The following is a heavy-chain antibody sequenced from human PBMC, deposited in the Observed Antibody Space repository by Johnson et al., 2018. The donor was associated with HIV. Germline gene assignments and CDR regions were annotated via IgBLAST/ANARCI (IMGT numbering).Heavy chain of an antibody. CDR1: GFTFGDYA. CDR2: ISWNSGSI. CDR3: VREHRADESFDL. Sequence: VQLVESGGGLVQPGRSLRLSCAASGFTFGDYAMHWVRQAPGKGLEWVSGISWNSGSIGYADSVKGRFTISRDNAKNSLYLQMDSLTAGDTAVYYCVREHRADESFDLWGQGTMVTVSS. D-gene: IGHD1-14*01. V-gene: IGHV3-9*01. J-gene: IGHJ3*01.